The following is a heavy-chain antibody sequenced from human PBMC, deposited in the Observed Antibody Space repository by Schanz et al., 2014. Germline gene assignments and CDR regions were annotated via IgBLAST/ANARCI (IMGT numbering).Heavy chain of an antibody. CDR3: ARYGFRKFGVVYGLAV. J-gene: IGHJ6*02. D-gene: IGHD3-3*01. V-gene: IGHV3-7*03. Sequence: EVQLVESGGGLVQPGESLRVSCAASGFTFSNYWMSWVRQAPGKGLEWVANIRQEGSEKYYVDSVKGRFTVSRDDAKNSLYLQMNSLRVEDTAVYYCARYGFRKFGVVYGLAVWGQGTTVTVS. CDR1: GFTFSNYW. CDR2: IRQEGSEK.